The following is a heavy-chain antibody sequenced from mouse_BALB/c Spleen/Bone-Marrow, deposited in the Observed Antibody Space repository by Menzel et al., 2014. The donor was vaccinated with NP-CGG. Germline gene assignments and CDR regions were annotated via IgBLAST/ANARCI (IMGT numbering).Heavy chain of an antibody. CDR3: ARKGNYGWFAY. D-gene: IGHD2-1*01. V-gene: IGHV1-31*01. Sequence: VQLKQSGPELVKPGASVKISCKASGYSFTAYYIHWVKQSHVKSLEWIGRINPYNGATSYNQNFKDKASSTVDKSSSTAYMELHSLTSEDSAVYYCARKGNYGWFAYWGQGTLVTVSA. J-gene: IGHJ3*01. CDR2: INPYNGAT. CDR1: GYSFTAYY.